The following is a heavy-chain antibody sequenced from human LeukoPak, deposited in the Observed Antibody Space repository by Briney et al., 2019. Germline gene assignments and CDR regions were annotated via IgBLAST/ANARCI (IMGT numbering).Heavy chain of an antibody. CDR3: ARTRLNCYSFCGFDI. V-gene: IGHV4-4*02. CDR2: IWHTGVT. D-gene: IGHD2-21*01. Sequence: SETQSLTCSISGDSIRRGNWWSWVRQPPGKGLEWIDEIWHTGVTNYNPSLESRVTISLAKSNIQFSLNLRSVTAADTAIYYCARTRLNCYSFCGFDIWGQGTKVTISS. CDR1: GDSIRRGNW. J-gene: IGHJ3*02.